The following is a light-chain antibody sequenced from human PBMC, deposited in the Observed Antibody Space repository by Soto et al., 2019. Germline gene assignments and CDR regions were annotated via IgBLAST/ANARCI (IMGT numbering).Light chain of an antibody. CDR2: GAF. CDR3: QQRNVWPPVT. J-gene: IGKJ5*01. Sequence: EIVLTQSPATLSLSPGDRATLSCRASPSVPNFLAWYQQKPGQAPRLLIYGAFNRATGSPARFSGSGSGTDFTLTISSLEPEDSAIYYCQQRNVWPPVTFGLGTRLEIK. CDR1: PSVPNF. V-gene: IGKV3-11*01.